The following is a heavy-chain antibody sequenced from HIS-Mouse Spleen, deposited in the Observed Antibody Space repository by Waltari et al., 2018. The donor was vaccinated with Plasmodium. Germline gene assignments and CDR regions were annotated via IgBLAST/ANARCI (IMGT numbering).Heavy chain of an antibody. V-gene: IGHV2-70*15. CDR1: GFSLSTSGMC. J-gene: IGHJ4*02. CDR2: IDWDDDK. D-gene: IGHD6-6*01. CDR3: ARHKKRGQLVRGYFDY. Sequence: QVTLRESGPALVKPTQTLTLTCTFSGFSLSTSGMCVSWIRQPPGKALEWLARIDWDDDKYYSTTQNNRLTISTDTSKKQVFLTMTNMAPGDTATYYCARHKKRGQLVRGYFDYWGQGTLVTVSS.